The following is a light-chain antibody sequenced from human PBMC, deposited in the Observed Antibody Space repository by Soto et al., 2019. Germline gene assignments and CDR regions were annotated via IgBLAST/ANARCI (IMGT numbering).Light chain of an antibody. CDR2: AES. CDR1: QSISTH. Sequence: INMTQSPSSLSASVGARVSITCRAIQSISTHLSWYQKKPGKGPKLRIYAESSLQSWVPSRFTGRESWTDVTRTISSLQPEDCATYYGKQRYASWWTFGQGTK. V-gene: IGKV1-39*01. CDR3: KQRYASWWT. J-gene: IGKJ1*01.